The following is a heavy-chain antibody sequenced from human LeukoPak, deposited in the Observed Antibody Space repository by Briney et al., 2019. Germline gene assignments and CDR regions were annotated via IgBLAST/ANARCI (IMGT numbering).Heavy chain of an antibody. J-gene: IGHJ4*02. V-gene: IGHV3-23*01. CDR1: GFTFSSYA. CDR2: ISGSGGST. Sequence: GGSLRLSCAASGFTFSSYAMSWVRQAPGKGLEWVSVISGSGGSTYYADSVQGRFTISRDNSKSTLCLQMNSLRAEDTAVYYCAKQLGYCSDGSCYFPYWGQGTLVTVSS. D-gene: IGHD2-15*01. CDR3: AKQLGYCSDGSCYFPY.